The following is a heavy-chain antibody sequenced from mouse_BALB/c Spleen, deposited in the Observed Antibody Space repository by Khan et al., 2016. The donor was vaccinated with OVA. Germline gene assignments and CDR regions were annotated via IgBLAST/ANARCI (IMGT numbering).Heavy chain of an antibody. CDR1: GFTFSTYG. CDR2: INSGGHYT. J-gene: IGHJ3*01. D-gene: IGHD1-1*02. CDR3: ARLAYYYNSEGFAY. Sequence: EVQLLETGGDLVKTGGSLKLSCAASGFTFSTYGLSWVRQPPDKRQEWVATINSGGHYTYYIDSVKGRFTISRDNAKNILYLQMTSLRSEDTAMYYCARLAYYYNSEGFAYWGQGTLVTVSA. V-gene: IGHV5-6*01.